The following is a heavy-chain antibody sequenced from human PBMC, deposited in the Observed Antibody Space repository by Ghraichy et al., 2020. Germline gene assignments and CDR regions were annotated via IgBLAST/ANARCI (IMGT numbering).Heavy chain of an antibody. CDR3: ARLTYYDVLAGYSYFDY. CDR1: GASISSSQW. V-gene: IGHV4-4*02. J-gene: IGHJ4*02. Sequence: SETLSLTCAVSGASISSSQWWGWVRQSPGKGLEWIGEVHHGGSSNYNPSLKRRVTMSIDRSNNQFSLKVTSVTAADTAMYYCARLTYYDVLAGYSYFDYWAQGTLATVSS. CDR2: VHHGGSS. D-gene: IGHD3-9*01.